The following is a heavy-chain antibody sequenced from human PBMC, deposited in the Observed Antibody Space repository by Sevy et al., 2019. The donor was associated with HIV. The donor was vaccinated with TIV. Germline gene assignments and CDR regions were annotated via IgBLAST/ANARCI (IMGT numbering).Heavy chain of an antibody. Sequence: GGSLRLSCAASGFTFSSYWMSWVRQAPGKGLEWVANIKQDGSEKYYVDSVKGRFTISRDNTKNSLYLQMNSPRAEDTAEYYCARGGGIVVDGAGMDVWGQGTTVTVSS. J-gene: IGHJ6*02. CDR2: IKQDGSEK. D-gene: IGHD3-16*02. V-gene: IGHV3-7*01. CDR3: ARGGGIVVDGAGMDV. CDR1: GFTFSSYW.